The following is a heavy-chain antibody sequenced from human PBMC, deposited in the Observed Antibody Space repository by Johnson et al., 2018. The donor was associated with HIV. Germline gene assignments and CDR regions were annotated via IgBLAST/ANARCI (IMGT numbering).Heavy chain of an antibody. CDR2: IKQDGSEK. CDR1: GFTFSSYW. V-gene: IGHV3-7*03. D-gene: IGHD1-1*01. CDR3: ARDRANWTYLGPPNAFDI. Sequence: VQLVESGGGLVQPGGSLRLSCAASGFTFSSYWMSWVRQAPGKGLEWVANIKQDGSEKYYVDSVKGRFTIFRYNAKNSLYLQINSLRAEDTALYYCARDRANWTYLGPPNAFDIWGQGTMVTVSS. J-gene: IGHJ3*02.